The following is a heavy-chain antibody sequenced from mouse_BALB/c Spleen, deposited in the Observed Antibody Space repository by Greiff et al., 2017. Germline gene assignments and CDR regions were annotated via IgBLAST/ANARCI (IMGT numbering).Heavy chain of an antibody. CDR3: ARGVLPGAMDY. J-gene: IGHJ4*01. V-gene: IGHV7-3*02. CDR2: IRNKANGYTT. Sequence: EVKLVESGGGLVQPGGSLRLSCATSGFTFTDYYMSWVRQPPGKALEWLGFIRNKANGYTTEYSASVKGRFTISRDNSQSILYLQMNTLRAEDSATYYCARGVLPGAMDYWSQGTSVTVSS. CDR1: GFTFTDYY.